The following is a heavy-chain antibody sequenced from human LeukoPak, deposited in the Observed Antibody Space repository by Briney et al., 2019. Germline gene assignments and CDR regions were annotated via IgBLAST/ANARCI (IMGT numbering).Heavy chain of an antibody. CDR3: AKTYYYGSGTFSFDH. Sequence: GGSLRLSCAASGFTFISYAMTWVRQAPGKGLEWVSGISGRGDRTHYADSVKGRFTISRDNSKNMVYMQMDSLRAEDTALYYCAKTYYYGSGTFSFDHWGQGTLVTVSS. D-gene: IGHD3-10*01. V-gene: IGHV3-23*01. CDR1: GFTFISYA. CDR2: ISGRGDRT. J-gene: IGHJ4*02.